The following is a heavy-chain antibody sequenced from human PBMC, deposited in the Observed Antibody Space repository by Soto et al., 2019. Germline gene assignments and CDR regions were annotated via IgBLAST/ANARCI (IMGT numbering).Heavy chain of an antibody. D-gene: IGHD6-13*01. CDR3: ASDRGEYHSSWFWYFSH. CDR2: LNISGGI. Sequence: QLQESGPGLVKPSETLSLTCSVSGATISSYNWNWVRQPPGKGPEWVGRLNISGGINYNPSLKRQITMSRDTSKNPIPLHLRSVTAAGTAISYCASDRGEYHSSWFWYFSHWGHGTLVTVSS. J-gene: IGHJ2*01. CDR1: GATISSYN. V-gene: IGHV4-4*07.